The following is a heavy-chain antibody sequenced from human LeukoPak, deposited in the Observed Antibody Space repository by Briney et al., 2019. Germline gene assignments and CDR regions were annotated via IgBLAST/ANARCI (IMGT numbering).Heavy chain of an antibody. CDR2: INHSGST. V-gene: IGHV4-34*01. Sequence: SETLSLTCAVYGGSFSGYYWSWIRQPPGKGLEWIGEINHSGSTNYNPSLKSRVTISVDTSKNQFSLKLSSVTAADTAVYYCARGRYRGTTVSNYGMDVWGQGTTVTVSS. D-gene: IGHD4-11*01. CDR3: ARGRYRGTTVSNYGMDV. J-gene: IGHJ6*02. CDR1: GGSFSGYY.